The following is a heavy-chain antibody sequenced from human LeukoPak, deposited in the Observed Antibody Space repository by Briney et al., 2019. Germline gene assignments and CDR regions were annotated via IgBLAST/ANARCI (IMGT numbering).Heavy chain of an antibody. CDR1: GFTLSSYV. Sequence: GGSLRLSCVASGFTLSSYVMHWVHQAPGKGLEWVAVISNDGSNKYYADSVKGRFTISRDNSKNTLYLQMNSLRAEDTALYYCAKDMDYDILTGYPDYWGQGTLVTVSS. D-gene: IGHD3-9*01. CDR2: ISNDGSNK. J-gene: IGHJ4*02. V-gene: IGHV3-30-3*01. CDR3: AKDMDYDILTGYPDY.